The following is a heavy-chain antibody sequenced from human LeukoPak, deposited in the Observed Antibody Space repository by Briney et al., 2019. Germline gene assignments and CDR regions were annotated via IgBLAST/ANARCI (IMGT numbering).Heavy chain of an antibody. CDR3: ARHVAVPGGYYYYYMDV. V-gene: IGHV4-39*01. CDR1: GGSIRSSSYC. J-gene: IGHJ6*03. CDR2: IYYSGST. Sequence: SETLSLTCTVSGGSIRSSSYCWGWIRQPPGKGLEWIGSIYYSGSTYYNPSLKSRVTISVDTSKNQFSLKLSSVTAADTAVYYCARHVAVPGGYYYYYMDVWGKGTTDTVSS. D-gene: IGHD3-10*01.